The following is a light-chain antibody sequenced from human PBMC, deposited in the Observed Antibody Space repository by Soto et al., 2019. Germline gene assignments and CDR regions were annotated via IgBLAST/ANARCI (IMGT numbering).Light chain of an antibody. Sequence: EIGLTQSPGTLSLSPGERATLSCRASQSVRSSYLAWYQQKLGQAPRLLIYGVSNRATGIPPRFSGSGSGTDFTLTLTSLESADFAVYHCQQYRPSPRTFAQGPKVELK. J-gene: IGKJ1*01. CDR3: QQYRPSPRT. CDR2: GVS. V-gene: IGKV3-20*01. CDR1: QSVRSSY.